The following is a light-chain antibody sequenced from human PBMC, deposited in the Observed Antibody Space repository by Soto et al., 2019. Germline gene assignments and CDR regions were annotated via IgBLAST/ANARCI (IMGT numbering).Light chain of an antibody. CDR1: SSDVGGYNY. V-gene: IGLV2-14*03. J-gene: IGLJ3*02. Sequence: QSALTQPASVSGSPGQSITIPCTGTSSDVGGYNYVSWYQHHPGKAPKLIIYDVTNRPSGVSDRFSGSKSGNTASLTISGLQAEDEADYYCNSYTSSSTRVFGGGTKLTVL. CDR2: DVT. CDR3: NSYTSSSTRV.